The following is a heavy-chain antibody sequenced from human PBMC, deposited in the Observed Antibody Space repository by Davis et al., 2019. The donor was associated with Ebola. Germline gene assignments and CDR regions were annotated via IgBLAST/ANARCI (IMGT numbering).Heavy chain of an antibody. V-gene: IGHV4-34*01. D-gene: IGHD3-3*01. Sequence: PSETLSLTCAVYGGSFSGYYWSWIRQPPGKGLEWIGEINHSGSTNYNPSLKSRVTISVDTSKNQFSLKLSSVTAADTAVYFCARASRFDYYYYMDVWGKGTTVTVSS. CDR3: ARASRFDYYYYMDV. CDR2: INHSGST. J-gene: IGHJ6*03. CDR1: GGSFSGYY.